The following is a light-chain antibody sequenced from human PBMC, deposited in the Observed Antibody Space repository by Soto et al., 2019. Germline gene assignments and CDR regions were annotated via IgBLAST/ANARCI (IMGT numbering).Light chain of an antibody. J-gene: IGLJ3*02. Sequence: QSVLTQPPSVSAAPGQRVTISCSGSNSNIGNNAVNWYQQLPGKAPKLLVHFDGRVASGVSDRVSGSKSGTSASLAISALQSEDEADYYCAAWDDSLSGPLFGGGTKLTVL. V-gene: IGLV1-36*01. CDR3: AAWDDSLSGPL. CDR1: NSNIGNNA. CDR2: FDG.